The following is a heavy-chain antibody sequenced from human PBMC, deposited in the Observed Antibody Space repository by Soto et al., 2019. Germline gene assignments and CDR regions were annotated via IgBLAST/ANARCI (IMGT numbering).Heavy chain of an antibody. CDR3: ARGDPGYCSSTSCYVWFDP. CDR2: INHSGST. D-gene: IGHD2-2*01. CDR1: GGSFSGYY. Sequence: SETLSLTCAVYGGSFSGYYWSWIRQPPGKGLEWIGEINHSGSTNYNPSLKSRVTISVDTSKNQFSLKLSSVTAADTAVYYCARGDPGYCSSTSCYVWFDPWGQGTLVTVSS. J-gene: IGHJ5*02. V-gene: IGHV4-34*01.